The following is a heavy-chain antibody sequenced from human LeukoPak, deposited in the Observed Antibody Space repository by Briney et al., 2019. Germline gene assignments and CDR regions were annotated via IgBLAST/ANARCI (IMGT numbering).Heavy chain of an antibody. V-gene: IGHV3-43*02. CDR3: ASEIRTGY. CDR1: GFAFDDYG. CDR2: ISGGRT. J-gene: IGHJ4*02. D-gene: IGHD3/OR15-3a*01. Sequence: GGSLRLSCAASGFAFDDYGMHWVRQAPGKGLEWVSLISGGRTYYADSVKGRFTISRDNSKNSLYLQMNNLRTEDTAFYYCASEIRTGYWGEGTLVTVSS.